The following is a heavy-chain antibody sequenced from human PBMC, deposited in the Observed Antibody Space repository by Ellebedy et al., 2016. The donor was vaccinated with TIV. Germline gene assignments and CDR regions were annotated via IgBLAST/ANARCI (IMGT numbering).Heavy chain of an antibody. D-gene: IGHD4-17*01. CDR3: ARAAQYGDYVGYYYYYYGMDV. J-gene: IGHJ6*02. CDR1: GGSISSYY. Sequence: SETLSLTXTVSGGSISSYYWSWIRQPPGKGLEWIGYIYYSGSTNYNPSLKSRVTISVDTSKNQFSLKLSSVTAADTAVYYCARAAQYGDYVGYYYYYYGMDVWGQGTTVTVSS. V-gene: IGHV4-59*01. CDR2: IYYSGST.